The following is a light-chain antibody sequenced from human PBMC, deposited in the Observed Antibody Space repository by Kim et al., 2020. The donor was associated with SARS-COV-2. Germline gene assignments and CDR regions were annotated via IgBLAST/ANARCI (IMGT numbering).Light chain of an antibody. CDR2: AAY. CDR3: QKYNSAPLT. CDR1: QGISNY. V-gene: IGKV1-27*01. J-gene: IGKJ4*01. Sequence: ASGGDRVTITCRASQGISNYLAWYQQRPGKVPKLLIYAAYTLQSGVPARFSGSGSGTDFSLTISSLQPEDVGTYYCQKYNSAPLTFGGGTKVDIK.